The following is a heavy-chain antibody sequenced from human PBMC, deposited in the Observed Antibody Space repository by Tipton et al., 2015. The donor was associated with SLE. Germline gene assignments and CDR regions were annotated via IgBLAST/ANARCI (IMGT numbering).Heavy chain of an antibody. CDR2: IYYSGSA. CDR1: GGSISSRNYY. Sequence: TLSLTCTVFGGSISSRNYYWGWIRQPPGKGLEWIGTIYYSGSAYYNPSLKSRVTISVDTSKNQFSLKLSSVTAADTTVYYCARRSSGWYQFDYWGRGTLVTVSS. J-gene: IGHJ4*02. V-gene: IGHV4-39*01. CDR3: ARRSSGWYQFDY. D-gene: IGHD6-19*01.